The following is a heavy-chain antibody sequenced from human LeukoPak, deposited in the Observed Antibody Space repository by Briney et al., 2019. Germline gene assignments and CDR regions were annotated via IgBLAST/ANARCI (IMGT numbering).Heavy chain of an antibody. J-gene: IGHJ4*02. CDR2: IYYSGST. D-gene: IGHD2-15*01. V-gene: IGHV4-61*05. CDR1: GGSISSSSYY. Sequence: SETLSLTCTVSGGSISSSSYYWGWIRQPPGKGLEWIGYIYYSGSTNYNPSLKSRVTISVDTSKNQFSLKLSSVTAADTAVYYCARGVEDTLDGYYFDYWGQGTLVTVSS. CDR3: ARGVEDTLDGYYFDY.